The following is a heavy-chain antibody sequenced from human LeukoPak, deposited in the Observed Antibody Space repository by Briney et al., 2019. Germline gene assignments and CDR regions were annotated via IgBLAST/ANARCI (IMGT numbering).Heavy chain of an antibody. Sequence: GGSLRLSCAASGFTFSTYWMHWVRQAPGKGLVWVSRINTDGSSTNYADSVKCRFTISRDNAKNTLFLQMNSLRAEDTAVYYCARERYRSGWLDAIDVWGQGTMVTVSS. J-gene: IGHJ3*01. CDR3: ARERYRSGWLDAIDV. D-gene: IGHD6-19*01. CDR1: GFTFSTYW. CDR2: INTDGSST. V-gene: IGHV3-74*01.